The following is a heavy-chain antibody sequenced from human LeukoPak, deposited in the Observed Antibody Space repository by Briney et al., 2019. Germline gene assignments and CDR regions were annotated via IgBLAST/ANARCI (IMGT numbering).Heavy chain of an antibody. D-gene: IGHD3-10*01. CDR3: ARGQPYGSGSDY. V-gene: IGHV4-59*01. CDR2: IYYSGST. CDR1: GGSISSYY. Sequence: SETLSLTCTVSGGSISSYYWSWIRQPPGKGPEWIGYIYYSGSTNYNPSLKSRVTISVDTSKNQFSLKLSSVTAADTAVYYCARGQPYGSGSDYWGQGTLVTVSS. J-gene: IGHJ4*02.